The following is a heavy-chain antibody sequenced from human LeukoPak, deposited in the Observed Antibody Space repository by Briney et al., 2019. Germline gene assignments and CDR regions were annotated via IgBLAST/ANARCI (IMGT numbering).Heavy chain of an antibody. D-gene: IGHD1-20*01. CDR1: GFTFSSYG. CDR2: ISGSGGGT. V-gene: IGHV3-23*01. J-gene: IGHJ4*02. Sequence: PGGSLRLSCAASGFTFSSYGMSRVRQAPGKGLEWVSAISGSGGGTYYADSVKGRFTISRDNSKNTLYLQMNSLRAEDTAVYYCAKDGKYNYYPDYWGQGTLVTVSS. CDR3: AKDGKYNYYPDY.